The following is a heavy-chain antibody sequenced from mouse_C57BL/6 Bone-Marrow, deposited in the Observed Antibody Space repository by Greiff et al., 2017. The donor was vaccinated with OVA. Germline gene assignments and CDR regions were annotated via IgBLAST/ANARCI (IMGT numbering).Heavy chain of an antibody. CDR3: ARHENYGRRYFDV. V-gene: IGHV5-15*01. D-gene: IGHD1-1*01. CDR1: GFTFSDYG. J-gene: IGHJ1*03. Sequence: EVHLVESGGGLVQPGGSLKLSCAASGFTFSDYGMAWVRQAPRKGPEGVAFISNLAYSIYYADTVTGRFTISRENAKNTLYLEMSSLRSEDTSMYYCARHENYGRRYFDVWGTGTTVTVSS. CDR2: ISNLAYSI.